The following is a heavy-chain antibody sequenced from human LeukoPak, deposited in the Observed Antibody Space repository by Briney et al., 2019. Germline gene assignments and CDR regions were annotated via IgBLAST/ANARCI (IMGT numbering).Heavy chain of an antibody. CDR2: IYHSGST. J-gene: IGHJ4*02. V-gene: IGHV4-39*07. CDR3: ARENYGSGPFDY. Sequence: SETLSLTCTVSGGSISSSSYYWGWIRQPPGKGLEWIGSIYHSGSTYYNPSLKSRVTISVDTSKNQFSLKLSSVTAADTAVYYCARENYGSGPFDYWGQGTLVTVSS. CDR1: GGSISSSSYY. D-gene: IGHD3-10*01.